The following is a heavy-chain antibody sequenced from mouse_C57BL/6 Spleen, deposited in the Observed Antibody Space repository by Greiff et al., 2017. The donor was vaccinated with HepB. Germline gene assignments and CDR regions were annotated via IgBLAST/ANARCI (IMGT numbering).Heavy chain of an antibody. CDR2: ISSGSSTI. J-gene: IGHJ4*01. Sequence: EVNLVESGGGLVKPGGSLKLSCAASGFTFSDYGMHWVRQAPEKGLEWVAYISSGSSTIYYADTVKGRFTISRDNAKNTLFLQMTSLRSEDTAMYYCARRDYQPLGAMDYWGQGTSVTVSS. CDR3: ARRDYQPLGAMDY. CDR1: GFTFSDYG. V-gene: IGHV5-17*01. D-gene: IGHD2-4*01.